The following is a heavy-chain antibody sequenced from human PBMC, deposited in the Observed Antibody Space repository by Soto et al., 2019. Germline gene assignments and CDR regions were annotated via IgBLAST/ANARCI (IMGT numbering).Heavy chain of an antibody. CDR1: GGTFSSYT. CDR2: IIPILGIA. CDR3: ARMVDIVATPTYYGMDV. V-gene: IGHV1-69*02. J-gene: IGHJ6*02. Sequence: QVQLVQSGAEVKKPGSSVKVSCKASGGTFSSYTISWVRQAPGQGLEWMGRIIPILGIANYAQKFQGRVTITADKSTSIXYMEPSSLRSEDTAVYYCARMVDIVATPTYYGMDVWGQGTTVTVSS. D-gene: IGHD5-12*01.